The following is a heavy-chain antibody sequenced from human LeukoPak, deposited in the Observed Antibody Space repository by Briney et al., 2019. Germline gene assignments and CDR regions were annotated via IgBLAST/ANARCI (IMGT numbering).Heavy chain of an antibody. Sequence: SQTLSLTCSVSGGSIISDDYCWTWIRQPPGKGLEWIGYIYYSGSTYYNPSLKSRVTISVDTSKNQFSLKLTSVTTADTAVYYCARGSPSVPPAISSSAPDYYGMDVWGQGTTVTVSS. V-gene: IGHV4-30-4*01. CDR3: ARGSPSVPPAISSSAPDYYGMDV. CDR1: GGSIISDDYC. CDR2: IYYSGST. J-gene: IGHJ6*02. D-gene: IGHD2-2*02.